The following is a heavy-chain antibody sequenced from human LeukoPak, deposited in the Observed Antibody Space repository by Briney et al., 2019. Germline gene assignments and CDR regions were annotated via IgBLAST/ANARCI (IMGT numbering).Heavy chain of an antibody. CDR2: IYYSGST. V-gene: IGHV4-59*01. D-gene: IGHD6-25*01. J-gene: IGHJ3*02. CDR3: ARESRYAFDI. Sequence: SETLSLTCTVSGGSISSYYWSWIRQPPGKGLEWIGYIYYSGSTNYNASLKSRVTIAVDTSKNQFSLKLSSATAADTAVYYCARESRYAFDIWGQGTMVTVSS. CDR1: GGSISSYY.